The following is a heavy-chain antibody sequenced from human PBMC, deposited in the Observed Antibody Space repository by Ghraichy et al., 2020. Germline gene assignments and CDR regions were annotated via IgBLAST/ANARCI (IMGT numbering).Heavy chain of an antibody. V-gene: IGHV3-69-1*01. Sequence: GGSRRLSCAASGFYFSDYSMAWVRQAPGKGLEWVSYISNTNAIHYADSVKGRFTISRDNAKNSLYLQMNSLRDEDTAVYFCSRIVLRYSFYYYVLDVWGQGTTVTVSS. D-gene: IGHD3-3*01. J-gene: IGHJ6*02. CDR3: SRIVLRYSFYYYVLDV. CDR1: GFYFSDYS. CDR2: ISNTNAI.